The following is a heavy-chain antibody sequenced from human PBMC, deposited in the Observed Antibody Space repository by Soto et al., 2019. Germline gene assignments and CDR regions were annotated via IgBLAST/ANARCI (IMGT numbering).Heavy chain of an antibody. CDR3: EREWGGYGPHGY. D-gene: IGHD5-12*01. CDR2: ISSSSSI. CDR1: GFTFSSYS. Sequence: EVQLVESGGGLVQPGGSLRLSCAASGFTFSSYSMNWVRQAPGKGLEWVSYISSSSSIYYADSVKGRFTTSRDNAKNSRYLQMNSLSAGDTAVYYFEREWGGYGPHGYWGQGTLVTVSS. J-gene: IGHJ4*02. V-gene: IGHV3-48*04.